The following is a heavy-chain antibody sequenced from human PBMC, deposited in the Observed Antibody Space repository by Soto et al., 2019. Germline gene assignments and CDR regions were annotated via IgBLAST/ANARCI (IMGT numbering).Heavy chain of an antibody. CDR3: ARATFGAGLHLEV. J-gene: IGHJ6*01. CDR1: DASISTPGYT. V-gene: IGHV4-30-2*01. Sequence: SETLSFTCAVSDASISTPGYTWSWIRHPPGKGLEWIGYIYPSWASTYNPSLKSRVTISLDASRNRFSLSVGSVTAADTAVYYGARATFGAGLHLEVWGQGTSVTVSS. CDR2: IYPSWAS. D-gene: IGHD3-3*01.